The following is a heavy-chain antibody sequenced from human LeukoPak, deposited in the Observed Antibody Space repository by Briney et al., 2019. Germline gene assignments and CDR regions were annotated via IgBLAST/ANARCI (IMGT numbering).Heavy chain of an antibody. CDR1: GGSISSSSYY. Sequence: SETLSLTCTVSGGSISSSSYYWGWIRQPPGKGLEWIGSIYYSGSTYYNPSLKSRVTISVDTSKNQFSLKLSSVTAADTAVYYCARVANYYYGMDVWGQGTTVTVSS. J-gene: IGHJ6*02. CDR3: ARVANYYYGMDV. CDR2: IYYSGST. V-gene: IGHV4-39*07.